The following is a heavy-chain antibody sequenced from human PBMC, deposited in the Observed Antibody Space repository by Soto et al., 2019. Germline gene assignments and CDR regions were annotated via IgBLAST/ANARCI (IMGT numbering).Heavy chain of an antibody. V-gene: IGHV4-34*01. CDR3: ARETEPKADAFDI. Sequence: PSETLSLTCAVYGGSFSGYYWTWIRQPPGTGLEWIGEINHSGSTNYNPSLKSRVTISVDTSKNQFSLKLTSVTAADTAVYYCARETEPKADAFDIWGQGTMVNVS. D-gene: IGHD2-21*02. CDR2: INHSGST. J-gene: IGHJ3*02. CDR1: GGSFSGYY.